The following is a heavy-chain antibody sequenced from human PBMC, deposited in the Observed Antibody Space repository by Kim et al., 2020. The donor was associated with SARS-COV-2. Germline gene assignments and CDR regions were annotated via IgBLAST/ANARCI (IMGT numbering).Heavy chain of an antibody. Sequence: AQKLQGRVTMTTDTSTSTAYMELRSLRSDDTAVYYCARGPIYGSGSYADYWGQGTLVTVSS. D-gene: IGHD3-10*01. CDR3: ARGPIYGSGSYADY. V-gene: IGHV1-18*01. J-gene: IGHJ4*02.